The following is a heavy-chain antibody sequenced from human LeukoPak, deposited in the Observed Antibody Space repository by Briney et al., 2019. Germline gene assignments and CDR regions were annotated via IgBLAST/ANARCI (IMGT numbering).Heavy chain of an antibody. CDR1: GFTFSSYA. CDR3: AKSATVTTNRNWFDP. CDR2: IGAGGSNT. V-gene: IGHV3-23*01. Sequence: PGGSLGLSCAASGFTFSSYAMSWVRQAPGKGLEWVSGIGAGGSNTFYAESAKGRFTISRDNSKNTLYLQMNSLRAEDTAVYYCAKSATVTTNRNWFDPWGQGTLVTVSS. D-gene: IGHD4-11*01. J-gene: IGHJ5*02.